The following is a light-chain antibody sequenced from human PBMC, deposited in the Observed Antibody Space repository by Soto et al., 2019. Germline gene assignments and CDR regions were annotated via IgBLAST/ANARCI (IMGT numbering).Light chain of an antibody. V-gene: IGKV1-39*01. CDR3: QQSFGPPYT. J-gene: IGKJ2*01. CDR1: QSLGRR. Sequence: DIQMTQSPSSLSASVGDRVTITCRASQSLGRRVTWYQQKPGEAPKLLIYETSNLKNGAPSRFRGSGSETDFTLTINSLQPEDLATYYCQQSFGPPYTVGQGTKLE. CDR2: ETS.